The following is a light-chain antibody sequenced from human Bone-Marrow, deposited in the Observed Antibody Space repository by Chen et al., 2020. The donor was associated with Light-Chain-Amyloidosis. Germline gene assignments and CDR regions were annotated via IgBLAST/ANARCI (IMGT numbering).Light chain of an antibody. V-gene: IGLV2-14*01. CDR2: EVT. J-gene: IGLJ1*01. CDR1: SSDVGGDNH. CDR3: SSYTITNTLV. Sequence: QSALTQPASVSGSPGHAITISCTGTSSDVGGDNHVSWYQQHPDKAPKLMIYEVTNRPSWVPDRFSGSKSDNTASLTISGLQTEDEADYFCSSYTITNTLVFGSGTRVTV.